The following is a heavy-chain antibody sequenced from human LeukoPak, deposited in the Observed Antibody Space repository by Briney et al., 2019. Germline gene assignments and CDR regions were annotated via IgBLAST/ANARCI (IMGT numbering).Heavy chain of an antibody. CDR1: VVSLSIFY. V-gene: IGHV4-59*08. J-gene: IGHJ3*02. CDR3: ARHCRRYDILTGYYNDAFDI. D-gene: IGHD3-9*01. Sequence: SETLSLTCTVSVVSLSIFYWSWVRQPPGKGRECVWYIYNSGSTNYNPSRKSRVTISVDTSKNQFSLKLSSVTAADTAVYYCARHCRRYDILTGYYNDAFDIWGQGTMVTVSS. CDR2: IYNSGST.